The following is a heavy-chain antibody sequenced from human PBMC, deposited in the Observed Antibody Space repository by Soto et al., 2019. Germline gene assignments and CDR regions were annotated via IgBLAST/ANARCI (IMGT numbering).Heavy chain of an antibody. CDR1: GFTFTSSA. J-gene: IGHJ4*02. V-gene: IGHV1-58*02. Sequence: SVKVSCKASGFTFTSSAMQWVRQARGQRLEWIGWIVVGSGNTSYAQKFQERVTITRDMSTSTAYMELSSLRSEDTAVYYCAAGGYYYDSSGRYYFDYWGQGTLVTVSS. CDR3: AAGGYYYDSSGRYYFDY. CDR2: IVVGSGNT. D-gene: IGHD3-22*01.